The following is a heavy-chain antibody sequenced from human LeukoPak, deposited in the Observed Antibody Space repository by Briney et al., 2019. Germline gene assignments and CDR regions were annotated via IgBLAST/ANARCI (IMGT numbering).Heavy chain of an antibody. V-gene: IGHV1-2*02. CDR1: GYTFTGYY. D-gene: IGHD3-3*01. CDR2: INPNSGGT. J-gene: IGHJ5*02. Sequence: ASVKVSCKASGYTFTGYYMHWVRQAPGQGLEWMGWINPNSGGTNYAQKFQGRVTMTRDTSISTAYMELSRLRSDDTAVYYCARDFSVLRFLGDPWGQGTLVTVSS. CDR3: ARDFSVLRFLGDP.